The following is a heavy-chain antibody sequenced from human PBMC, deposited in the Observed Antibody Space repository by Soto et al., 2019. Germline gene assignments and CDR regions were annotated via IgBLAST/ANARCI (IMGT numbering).Heavy chain of an antibody. CDR2: INHSGST. CDR3: ASTSYITKYYFDY. Sequence: SETLSLTCAVYGGSFSGYYWSWIRQPPGKGLEWIGEINHSGSTNYNPSLKSRVTISVVTSKNQFSLKLSSVTAADTAVYYCASTSYITKYYFDYWGQGTLVTVSS. CDR1: GGSFSGYY. J-gene: IGHJ4*02. D-gene: IGHD2-2*01. V-gene: IGHV4-34*01.